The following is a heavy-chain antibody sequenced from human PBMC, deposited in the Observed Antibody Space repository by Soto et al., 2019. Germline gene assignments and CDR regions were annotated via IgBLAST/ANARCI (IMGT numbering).Heavy chain of an antibody. CDR2: ISSNGGST. Sequence: PGGSLRLSCSASGFTFSSYAMHWVRQAPGKGLEYVSAISSNGGSTYYADSVKGRFTISRDNSKNTLYLQMSSLRAEDTAVYYCVKTRLGELSLLDYWGQGTLVTVSS. V-gene: IGHV3-64D*08. J-gene: IGHJ4*02. CDR1: GFTFSSYA. CDR3: VKTRLGELSLLDY. D-gene: IGHD3-16*02.